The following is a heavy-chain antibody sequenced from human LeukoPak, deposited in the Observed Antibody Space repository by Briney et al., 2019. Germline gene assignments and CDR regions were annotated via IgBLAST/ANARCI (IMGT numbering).Heavy chain of an antibody. Sequence: GASVKVSCKAYGYTFTSYGISWVRQAPGQGLEWVGWISAYSTNTHYAQRLQGRVSMTTDTSTTTSYMELRSLRSDDTAVYYCASATGTWGHDGFHIWGQGTMVTVSS. D-gene: IGHD3-16*01. J-gene: IGHJ3*02. CDR2: ISAYSTNT. CDR1: GYTFTSYG. CDR3: ASATGTWGHDGFHI. V-gene: IGHV1-18*01.